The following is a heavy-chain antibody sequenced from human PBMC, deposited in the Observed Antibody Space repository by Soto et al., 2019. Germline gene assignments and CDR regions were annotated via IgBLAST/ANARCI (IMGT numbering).Heavy chain of an antibody. CDR2: IYYSGST. CDR1: GGSISSGGYY. D-gene: IGHD3-22*01. V-gene: IGHV4-61*08. Sequence: SETLSLTCTVSGGSISSGGYYWSWIRQHPGKGLEWIGYIYYSGSTNHNPSLKSRVTISIDTSKNQFSLKLKSVTAADTAVYYCARVGYHSSDYLSKWFDPWGQGTLVTVSS. CDR3: ARVGYHSSDYLSKWFDP. J-gene: IGHJ5*02.